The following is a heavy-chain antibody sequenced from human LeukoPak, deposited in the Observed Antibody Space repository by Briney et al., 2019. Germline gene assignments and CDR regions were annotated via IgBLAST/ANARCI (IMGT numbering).Heavy chain of an antibody. D-gene: IGHD6-13*01. CDR2: MYRIVNRYYSEST. CDR3: ARAQQISHNFDF. V-gene: IGHV4-59*01. CDR1: GGFIRSSY. J-gene: IGHJ4*02. Sequence: PSETLSLTCTVSGGFIRSSYWNWIRQPPGKGPEWIGYMYRIVNRYYSESTKYNPSLKSRVSISIDTSRNQFFLRLNSVTAADTAVYYRARAQQISHNFDFWGQGTLVSVSS.